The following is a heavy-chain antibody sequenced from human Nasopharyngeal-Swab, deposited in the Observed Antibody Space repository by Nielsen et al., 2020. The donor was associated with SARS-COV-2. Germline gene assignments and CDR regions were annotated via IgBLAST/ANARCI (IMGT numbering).Heavy chain of an antibody. V-gene: IGHV3-11*06. CDR1: GFTFSDYY. CDR3: ARGSQWLVGPHGY. D-gene: IGHD6-19*01. Sequence: GGSLRLSCAASGFTFSDYYISWIRQAQGKGLEWVSYISSSSSYTNYADSVKGRFTISRDNAKNSLYLQMNSLRAEDTAVYYCARGSQWLVGPHGYWGQGTLVTVSS. CDR2: ISSSSSYT. J-gene: IGHJ4*02.